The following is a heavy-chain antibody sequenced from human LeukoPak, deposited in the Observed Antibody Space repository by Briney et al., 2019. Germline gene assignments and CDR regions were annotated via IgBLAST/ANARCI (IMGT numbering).Heavy chain of an antibody. D-gene: IGHD6-19*01. CDR2: IYYSGDS. J-gene: IGHJ4*02. Sequence: PETLSLTCTVSGDSINSYYWTWIRQPPGKGLEWIGYIYYSGDSNYNPSLKSRATISLDTSNNQFSLKLSSVTAADTAVYYCARRVAGNPKYCFDYWGQGTLVTVSS. CDR3: ARRVAGNPKYCFDY. V-gene: IGHV4-59*08. CDR1: GDSINSYY.